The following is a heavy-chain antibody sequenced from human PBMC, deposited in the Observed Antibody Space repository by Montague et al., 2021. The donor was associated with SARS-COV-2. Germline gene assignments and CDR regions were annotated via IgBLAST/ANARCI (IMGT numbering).Heavy chain of an antibody. D-gene: IGHD3-3*01. Sequence: SETLSLTCTVSGGSLSGYYWSWIRQPPGKGLEWIGEINYRGTTNDNPSLKSRVALSLDTSRNQFSLNLNSVTAADTAVYYCVRGPAVKSYYDFWSGPKWFDPWGQGNLVTVSS. CDR3: VRGPAVKSYYDFWSGPKWFDP. CDR2: INYRGTT. V-gene: IGHV4-34*01. J-gene: IGHJ5*02. CDR1: GGSLSGYY.